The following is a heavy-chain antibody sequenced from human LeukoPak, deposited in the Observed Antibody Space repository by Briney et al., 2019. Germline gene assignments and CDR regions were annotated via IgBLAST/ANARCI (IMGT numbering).Heavy chain of an antibody. Sequence: ASVTVSCKASGYTFTSYYMHWVRQAPGQGLEWMGIINPSGGSTSYAQKFQGRVTMTRDTSTSTVYMELSSLRSEDTAVYYCARERNYYDSSGYPGPLYYYYGMDVWGQGTTVTVSS. CDR1: GYTFTSYY. V-gene: IGHV1-46*01. D-gene: IGHD3-22*01. CDR2: INPSGGST. CDR3: ARERNYYDSSGYPGPLYYYYGMDV. J-gene: IGHJ6*02.